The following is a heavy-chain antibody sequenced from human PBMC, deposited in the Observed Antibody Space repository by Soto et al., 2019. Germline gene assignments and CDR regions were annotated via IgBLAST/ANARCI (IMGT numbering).Heavy chain of an antibody. CDR3: ARDLSDFWSGYSSPMDD. V-gene: IGHV1-18*01. J-gene: IGHJ4*02. CDR2: ISAYNGNT. D-gene: IGHD3-3*01. Sequence: ASVKVSSKASGYPFTSYGISWVRQSPGQGLEWMGWISAYNGNTNYAQKLQGRVTMSTDTSTSTAYMELRSVRSDETAVYYCARDLSDFWSGYSSPMDDRGQGTLVTVSS. CDR1: GYPFTSYG.